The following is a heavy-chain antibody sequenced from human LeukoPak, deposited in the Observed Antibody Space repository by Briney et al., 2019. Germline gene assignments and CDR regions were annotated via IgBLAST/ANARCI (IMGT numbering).Heavy chain of an antibody. CDR3: ARSVGARQGNFLC. CDR1: GYTFNGFF. J-gene: IGHJ4*02. Sequence: ASMKVSCKASGYTFNGFFIHWVRQAPGQGPEWMGWINPHSGDTHFAQQFQGRVTLTRDTSISTAYLELTSLRSDDTAVYYCARSVGARQGNFLCWGRGTLVTVCS. V-gene: IGHV1-2*02. D-gene: IGHD6-6*01. CDR2: INPHSGDT.